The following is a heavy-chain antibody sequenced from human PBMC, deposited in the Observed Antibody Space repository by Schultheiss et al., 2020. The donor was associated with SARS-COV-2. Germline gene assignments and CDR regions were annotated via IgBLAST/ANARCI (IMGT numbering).Heavy chain of an antibody. CDR1: SGSLIPYY. J-gene: IGHJ4*02. CDR2: IYFTGIT. CDR3: ARRRQDTSAYSFFDS. D-gene: IGHD4-11*01. V-gene: IGHV4-59*08. Sequence: SETLSLTCTVSSGSLIPYYWTWIRQPPGKGLDPIGNIYFTGITKYNPSLKSRVTISIDTSKNQFSLTLSSVTAADTAVYYCARRRQDTSAYSFFDSWGQGTQVTVSS.